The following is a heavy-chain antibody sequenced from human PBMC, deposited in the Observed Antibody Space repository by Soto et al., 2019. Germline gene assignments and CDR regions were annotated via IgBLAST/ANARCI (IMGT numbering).Heavy chain of an antibody. V-gene: IGHV4-39*01. CDR1: GGSIISSSYY. J-gene: IGHJ6*02. CDR3: ASEYSSSAGGTFYYYYGMDV. CDR2: IYYSGST. D-gene: IGHD6-6*01. Sequence: SETLSLTCTVSGGSIISSSYYWGRIRQPPGKLLEWIGSIYYSGSTYYNPSLKSRVTISVDTSKNQFSLKLSSVTAADTAVYYCASEYSSSAGGTFYYYYGMDVWGQGTTVTVS.